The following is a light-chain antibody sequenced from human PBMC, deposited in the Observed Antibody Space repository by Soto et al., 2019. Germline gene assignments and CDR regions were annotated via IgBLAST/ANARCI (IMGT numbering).Light chain of an antibody. V-gene: IGLV2-14*01. CDR2: EVN. CDR3: SSYTSGNTAVI. J-gene: IGLJ2*01. CDR1: SSDIGTYNS. Sequence: QSALTQPASMSASPGQSITFSCTGASSDIGTYNSVSWYQQHPGKVPRLILYEVNNRPSGISNRFSGSKSGNTASLTISGLQPEDEADYYCSSYTSGNTAVIFGGGTKLTVL.